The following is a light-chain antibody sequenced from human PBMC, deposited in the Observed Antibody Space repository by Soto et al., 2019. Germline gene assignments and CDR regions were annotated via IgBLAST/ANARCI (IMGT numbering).Light chain of an antibody. V-gene: IGLV1-51*01. CDR3: GAWDGRLGPV. J-gene: IGLJ7*01. Sequence: QSVLTQPPSVSATPGQRVTISCSERTSYIEKKLVSWYQQFPGTAPKLLIYDNNKRPSGIHDRFSGSNSGASATLAISGVQTGDEALYYCGAWDGRLGPVFGGGTQLTVL. CDR1: TSYIEKKL. CDR2: DNN.